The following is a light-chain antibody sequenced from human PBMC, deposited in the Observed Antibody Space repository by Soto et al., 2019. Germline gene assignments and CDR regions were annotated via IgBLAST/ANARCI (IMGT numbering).Light chain of an antibody. J-gene: IGKJ1*01. CDR1: QSISPW. CDR3: QQYHSAWT. Sequence: DSQMSQSPSTLSASVGDRGTVACRASQSISPWLAWYQQKPGKAPKLLIYTVSNLEGGVPSRFSGSGSGTEFTLTISRLQPADFETYYRQQYHSAWTFGQGTKVDIK. CDR2: TVS. V-gene: IGKV1-5*03.